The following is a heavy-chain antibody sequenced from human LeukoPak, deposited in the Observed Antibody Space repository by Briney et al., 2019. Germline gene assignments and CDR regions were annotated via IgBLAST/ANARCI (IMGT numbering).Heavy chain of an antibody. CDR2: INHSGST. V-gene: IGHV4-34*01. CDR3: ARGRKRMDV. Sequence: SETLSLTCAVYGGSFSGYYWSWIRQPPGKGLEWIGEINHSGSTNYNPSLKSRVTISVDTSKNQFSLKLSSVTAPDTAVYYCARGRKRMDVWGKGTTVTVSS. J-gene: IGHJ6*04. CDR1: GGSFSGYY.